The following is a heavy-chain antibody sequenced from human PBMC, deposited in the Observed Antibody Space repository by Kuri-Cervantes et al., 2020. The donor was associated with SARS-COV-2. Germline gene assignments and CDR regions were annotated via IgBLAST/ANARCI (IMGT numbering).Heavy chain of an antibody. Sequence: GSLRLSCAVYGGSFSGYYWSWIRQPPGKGLEWIGEINHSGSTNYNPSLKSRVTISVDKPKNQFSLKLSSVTAADTAVYYCARLPHEQLGYFDYWGQGTLVTVSS. CDR1: GGSFSGYY. CDR2: INHSGST. J-gene: IGHJ4*02. CDR3: ARLPHEQLGYFDY. V-gene: IGHV4-34*01. D-gene: IGHD6-13*01.